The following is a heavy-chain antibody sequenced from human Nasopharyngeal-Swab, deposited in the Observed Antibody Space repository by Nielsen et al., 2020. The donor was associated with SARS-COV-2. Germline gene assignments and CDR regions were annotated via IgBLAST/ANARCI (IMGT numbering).Heavy chain of an antibody. D-gene: IGHD4-17*01. Sequence: GESLKIYCAASGFTFSGSAMHWVRQPSGKGLEWVGRIRSKANSYATAYAASVKGRFTISRDDSKNTAYLQMNSLKTEDTAVYYCTRLDGDIQEGFDYWGQGTLVTVSS. J-gene: IGHJ4*02. CDR2: IRSKANSYAT. CDR1: GFTFSGSA. V-gene: IGHV3-73*01. CDR3: TRLDGDIQEGFDY.